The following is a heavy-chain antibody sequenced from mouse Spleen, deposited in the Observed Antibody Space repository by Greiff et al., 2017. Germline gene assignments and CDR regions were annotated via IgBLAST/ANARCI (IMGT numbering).Heavy chain of an antibody. J-gene: IGHJ1*01. CDR1: GYTFTDYY. Sequence: QVHVKQSGAELVRPGASVKLSCKASGYTFTDYYINWVKQRPGQGLEWIARIYPGSGNTYYNEKFKGKATLTAEKSSSTAYMQLSSLTSEDSAVYFCARYGREGYDQDWYFDVWGAGTTVTVSS. V-gene: IGHV1-76*01. CDR3: ARYGREGYDQDWYFDV. D-gene: IGHD2-2*01. CDR2: IYPGSGNT.